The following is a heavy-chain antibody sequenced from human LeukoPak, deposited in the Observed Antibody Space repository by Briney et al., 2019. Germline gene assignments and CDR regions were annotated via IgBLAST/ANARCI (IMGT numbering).Heavy chain of an antibody. CDR1: GYTFISYG. Sequence: ASVKVSCKAFGYTFISYGVTWVRQAPGQGLEWMGIINPSGGSTSYAQKFQGRVTMTRDTSTSTVYMELSSLRSEDTAVYYCARDMMWFGEEYYYGMDVWGQGTTVTVSS. J-gene: IGHJ6*02. V-gene: IGHV1-46*01. CDR3: ARDMMWFGEEYYYGMDV. D-gene: IGHD3-10*01. CDR2: INPSGGST.